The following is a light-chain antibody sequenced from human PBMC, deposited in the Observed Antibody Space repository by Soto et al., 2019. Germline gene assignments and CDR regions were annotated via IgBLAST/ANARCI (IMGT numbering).Light chain of an antibody. CDR2: AAS. Sequence: DIQMTQSPSPLSTFVGDRVTITCRSSQNISTYLNWYQLKPGKAPKLLIYAASNLQSGVPPRFTGSGSGKDFTLTISSLQPEDFATYSCQQSYITPFTFGLGTKLDTK. V-gene: IGKV1-39*01. J-gene: IGKJ2*01. CDR3: QQSYITPFT. CDR1: QNISTY.